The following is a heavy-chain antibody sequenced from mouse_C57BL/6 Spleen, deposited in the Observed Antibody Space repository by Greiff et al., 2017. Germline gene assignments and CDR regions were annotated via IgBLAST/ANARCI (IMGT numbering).Heavy chain of an antibody. Sequence: QVQLKQPGAELVMPGASVKLSCKASGYTFTSYWMHWVKQRPGQGLEWIGEIDPSDSYTNYNQKFKGKSTLTVDKSSSTAYMQLSSLTSEDSAVYYCAINGYYPYYAMDYWGQGTSVTVSS. J-gene: IGHJ4*01. CDR2: IDPSDSYT. CDR1: GYTFTSYW. V-gene: IGHV1-69*01. CDR3: AINGYYPYYAMDY. D-gene: IGHD2-3*01.